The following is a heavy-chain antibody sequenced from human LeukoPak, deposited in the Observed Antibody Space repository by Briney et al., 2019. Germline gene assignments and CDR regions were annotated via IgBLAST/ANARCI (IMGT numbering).Heavy chain of an antibody. Sequence: SVKVSCKASGGTFSSYAISWVRQAPGQGLEWMGGIIPIFGTANYAQKFQGRVTITADESTSTAYMELSSLRSEDTAVYYCASAGDIVVVVAATRKGTAFDIWGQGTMVTVSS. D-gene: IGHD2-15*01. J-gene: IGHJ3*02. V-gene: IGHV1-69*13. CDR2: IIPIFGTA. CDR1: GGTFSSYA. CDR3: ASAGDIVVVVAATRKGTAFDI.